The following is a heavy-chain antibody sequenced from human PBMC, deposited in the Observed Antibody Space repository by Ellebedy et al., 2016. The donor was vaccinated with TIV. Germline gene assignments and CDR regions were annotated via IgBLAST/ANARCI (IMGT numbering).Heavy chain of an antibody. V-gene: IGHV3-7*01. D-gene: IGHD6-13*01. CDR1: GFTFSNSW. CDR3: ARDAASGKTDY. Sequence: PGGSLRLSCVASGFTFSNSWMSWVRQAPGKGLEWLANINQDGNEKNHVDSVKGRFTISRDNAKNSLYLHMNSLRADDTALYYCARDAASGKTDYWGQGTLVTVSS. CDR2: INQDGNEK. J-gene: IGHJ4*02.